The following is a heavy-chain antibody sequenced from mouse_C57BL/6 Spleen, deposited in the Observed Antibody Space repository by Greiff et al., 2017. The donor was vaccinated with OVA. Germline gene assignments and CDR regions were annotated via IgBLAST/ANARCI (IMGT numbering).Heavy chain of an antibody. V-gene: IGHV1-26*01. D-gene: IGHD4-1*01. CDR2: INPNNGGT. CDR3: ASLTQYYFDY. J-gene: IGHJ2*01. CDR1: GYTFTDYY. Sequence: VQLQQSGPELVKPGASVKISCKASGYTFTDYYMNWVKQSHGKSLEWIGDINPNNGGTSYNQKFKGKATLTVDKSSSTAYMELRSLTSEDSAVYYCASLTQYYFDYWGQGTTLTVSS.